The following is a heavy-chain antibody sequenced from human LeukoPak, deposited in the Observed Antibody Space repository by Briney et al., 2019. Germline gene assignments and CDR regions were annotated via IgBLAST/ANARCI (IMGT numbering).Heavy chain of an antibody. J-gene: IGHJ5*02. CDR2: ISYSGST. Sequence: PSETLSLTRTVSGGYTSSSGSYWGWIRQPPGKGLEYIGTISYSGSTYYSPSLKSRVTISVDTSTNQFSLKLNSVTAADTAMYFCAKEWTGSGERFDPWGQGTLVTVSS. D-gene: IGHD3-10*01. V-gene: IGHV4-39*02. CDR3: AKEWTGSGERFDP. CDR1: GGYTSSSGSY.